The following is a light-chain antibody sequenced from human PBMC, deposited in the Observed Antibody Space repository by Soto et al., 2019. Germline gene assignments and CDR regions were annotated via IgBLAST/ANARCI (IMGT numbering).Light chain of an antibody. V-gene: IGKV1-33*01. CDR3: QEFAYVPPHT. J-gene: IGKJ4*01. CDR1: QDIHTY. CDR2: EAV. Sequence: DIQLTQSPPSLSASIGDRVTITCQASQDIHTYLSWFKHKPGKAPKRLIFEAVYLETGVPSRFSGSGSGTDFTFTISSLQPEDIATCYCQEFAYVPPHTFGGGTKVDIK.